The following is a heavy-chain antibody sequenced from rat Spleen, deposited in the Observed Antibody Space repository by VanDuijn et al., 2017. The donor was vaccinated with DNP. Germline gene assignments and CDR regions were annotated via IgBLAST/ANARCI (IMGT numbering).Heavy chain of an antibody. V-gene: IGHV2-41*01. CDR2: IWKNGAT. D-gene: IGHD4-3*01. CDR3: ARDLIIRDTTSAMDA. CDR1: GFSLTNYG. Sequence: QVQLKESGPGLVQPSQTLSLTCTVSGFSLTNYGRSWVRQPPGKGLEWMGVIWKNGATRYNSALKARLSFSKATSKSQVFLKLNSLQTEDTATYYCARDLIIRDTTSAMDAWGQGTSVTVSS. J-gene: IGHJ4*01.